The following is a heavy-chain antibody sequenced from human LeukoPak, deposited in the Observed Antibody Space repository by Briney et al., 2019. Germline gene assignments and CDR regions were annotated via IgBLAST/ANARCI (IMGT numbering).Heavy chain of an antibody. CDR1: EYTFTGYY. CDR2: INPNSGDT. J-gene: IGHJ3*02. CDR3: AREGDTSVTGAFDI. V-gene: IGHV1-2*02. D-gene: IGHD1-26*01. Sequence: ASVKVSCKASEYTFTGYYMRWVRQAPGQGLEWMGWINPNSGDTNYAQKFQGRVTVTRDTSIGTAYIELSRLRSDDTDVYYCAREGDTSVTGAFDIWGQGTMVTVSS.